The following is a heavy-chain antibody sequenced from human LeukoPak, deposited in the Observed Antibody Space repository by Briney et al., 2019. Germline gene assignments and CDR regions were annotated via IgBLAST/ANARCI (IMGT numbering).Heavy chain of an antibody. J-gene: IGHJ4*02. CDR2: ISSSSSNI. Sequence: GGSLRLSCAASGFTFARYSMNWVRQAPGKGLEWVSSISSSSSNIYYADSVTGRFTISRDNAKNSLYLQMNSLRAEDTAVYYCVRAVEYYYDSSGYAVDCWDQGTLVTVSS. D-gene: IGHD3-22*01. CDR3: VRAVEYYYDSSGYAVDC. V-gene: IGHV3-21*01. CDR1: GFTFARYS.